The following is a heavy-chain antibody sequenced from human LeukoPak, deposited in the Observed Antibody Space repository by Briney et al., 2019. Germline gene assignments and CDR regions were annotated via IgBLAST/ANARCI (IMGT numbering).Heavy chain of an antibody. CDR3: ARETARYYYDSSGYPDY. J-gene: IGHJ4*02. CDR2: INWNGGST. CDR1: GFTFDDYG. D-gene: IGHD3-22*01. V-gene: IGHV3-20*04. Sequence: GGSLGLSCAASGFTFDDYGMSWVRQAPGKGLEWVSGINWNGGSTGYADSVKGRFTISRDNAKNSLYLQMNSLRAEDTALYYCARETARYYYDSSGYPDYWGQGTLVTVSS.